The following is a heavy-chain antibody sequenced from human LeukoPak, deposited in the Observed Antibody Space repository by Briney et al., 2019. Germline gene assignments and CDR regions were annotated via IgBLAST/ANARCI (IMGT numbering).Heavy chain of an antibody. V-gene: IGHV1-69*13. CDR3: ARWDANYYETSGYFTGGLVDY. Sequence: SVNVSCKASGGTFSTFAITWLGPAPGQGREWMGGILPIFGSANYAQKYQGRVTITADESTTTVYMELSSLRSEDTAVYYCARWDANYYETSGYFTGGLVDYWGQGTLVTVSS. J-gene: IGHJ4*02. CDR1: GGTFSTFA. CDR2: ILPIFGSA. D-gene: IGHD3-22*01.